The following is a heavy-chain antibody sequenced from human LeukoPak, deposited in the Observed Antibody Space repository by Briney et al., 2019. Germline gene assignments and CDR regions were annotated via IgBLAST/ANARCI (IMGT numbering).Heavy chain of an antibody. CDR1: GGSFSGYY. V-gene: IGHV4-34*01. CDR3: ARGQNDYVRGSYRATSNFDY. Sequence: SETLSLTCAVYGGSFSGYYWSWIRQPPGKGLEWIGEINHSGSTNYNPSLKSRVTISVDTSKNQFSLKLSSVTAADTAVYYCARGQNDYVRGSYRATSNFDYWGQGTLVTVSS. J-gene: IGHJ4*02. D-gene: IGHD3-16*02. CDR2: INHSGST.